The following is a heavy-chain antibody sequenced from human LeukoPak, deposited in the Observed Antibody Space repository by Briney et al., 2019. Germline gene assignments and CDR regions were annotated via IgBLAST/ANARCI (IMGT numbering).Heavy chain of an antibody. CDR3: ARDRLFDFYVFDF. CDR1: GFTFTIYT. CDR2: ISSSGESI. Sequence: PGGSLRLSCAASGFTFTIYTINWIRQAPGKGLEWVSSISSSGESIYYADSVKGRFTITRDNAKNSVYLEMNSLRAEDTALYYCARDRLFDFYVFDFWGPGTMVTVSS. V-gene: IGHV3-21*01. D-gene: IGHD3-3*01. J-gene: IGHJ3*01.